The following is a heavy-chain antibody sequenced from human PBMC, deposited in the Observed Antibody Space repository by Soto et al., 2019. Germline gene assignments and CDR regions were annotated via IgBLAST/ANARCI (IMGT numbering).Heavy chain of an antibody. CDR1: GYTFTGYY. V-gene: IGHV1-2*02. CDR2: INPNSGGT. D-gene: IGHD6-13*01. Sequence: ASVKVSCKASGYTFTGYYMHWVRQAPGQGLEWMGWINPNSGGTNYAQKFQGRVTMTRDTSISTAYMELSRLGPDDTAVYYCARMRTGYSSRWEGMDVWGQGTTVTVSS. CDR3: ARMRTGYSSRWEGMDV. J-gene: IGHJ6*02.